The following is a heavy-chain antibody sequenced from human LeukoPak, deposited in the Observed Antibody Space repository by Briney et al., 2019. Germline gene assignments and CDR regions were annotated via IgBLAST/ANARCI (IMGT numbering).Heavy chain of an antibody. CDR1: GFTVSSNY. D-gene: IGHD2-2*01. V-gene: IGHV3-53*01. CDR2: IYSSGST. CDR3: ARGYCSGTSQRGCDY. Sequence: GGSLRLSCAASGFTVSSNYMNWVRQAPGKGLEWVSVIYSSGSTYYADSVKGRFTISRDTSKNTLYVQMNSLRAEDTAVYYCARGYCSGTSQRGCDYWGQGTLVTVSS. J-gene: IGHJ4*02.